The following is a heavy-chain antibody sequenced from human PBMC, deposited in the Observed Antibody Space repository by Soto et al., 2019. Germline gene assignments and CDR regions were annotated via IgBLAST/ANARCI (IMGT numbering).Heavy chain of an antibody. D-gene: IGHD2-15*01. CDR1: GGSISSYY. CDR3: ARGVVVVAATFYYYMDV. V-gene: IGHV4-34*01. J-gene: IGHJ6*03. CDR2: INHSGST. Sequence: SETLSLTCTVSGGSISSYYWSWIRQPPGKGLEWIGEINHSGSTNYNPSLKSRVTISVDTSKNQFSLKLSSVTAADTAVYYCARGVVVVAATFYYYMDVWGKGTTVTVSS.